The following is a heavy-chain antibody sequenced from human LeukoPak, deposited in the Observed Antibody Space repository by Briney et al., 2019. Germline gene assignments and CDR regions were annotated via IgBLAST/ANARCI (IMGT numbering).Heavy chain of an antibody. CDR2: IGTAGDT. D-gene: IGHD6-19*01. CDR1: GFTFSNYA. CDR3: ARGWYLFDY. J-gene: IGHJ4*02. V-gene: IGHV3-13*01. Sequence: GGSLRLSCAASGFTFSNYAMHWVRQATGKGLEWVSAIGTAGDTFYPDSVKGRFTISRDNSKNTLYLQMNSLRAEDTAVYYCARGWYLFDYWGQGTLVTVSS.